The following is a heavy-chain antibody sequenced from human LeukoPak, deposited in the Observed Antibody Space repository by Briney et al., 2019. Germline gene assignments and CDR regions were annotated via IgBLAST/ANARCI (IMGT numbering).Heavy chain of an antibody. CDR2: ISAGGGVT. J-gene: IGHJ3*02. Sequence: GGSLRLSCAASGFTFNNYAMSWVRQAPGKGLKWVSAISAGGGVTYYADSVKGRFTISRDNSEKKVFLQLNSLRADDTAVYYCAKAGWYSAKTYATYDDAYDIWGQGTLVTVSS. CDR3: AKAGWYSAKTYATYDDAYDI. V-gene: IGHV3-23*01. CDR1: GFTFNNYA. D-gene: IGHD1-1*01.